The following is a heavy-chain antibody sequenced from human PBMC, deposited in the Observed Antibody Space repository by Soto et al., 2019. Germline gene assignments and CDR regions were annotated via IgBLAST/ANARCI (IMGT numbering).Heavy chain of an antibody. D-gene: IGHD6-13*01. CDR3: ARGFSLMVAAAGVNWFDP. Sequence: QVQLQESGPGLVKPSETLSLTCTVSGGSISSYYWSWIRQPAGKGLEWIGRIYTSGSTNYNPSLKSRVTMSVDTSKNQFSLKLSSVTAADTAVYYCARGFSLMVAAAGVNWFDPWGQGTLVTVSS. CDR1: GGSISSYY. V-gene: IGHV4-4*07. J-gene: IGHJ5*02. CDR2: IYTSGST.